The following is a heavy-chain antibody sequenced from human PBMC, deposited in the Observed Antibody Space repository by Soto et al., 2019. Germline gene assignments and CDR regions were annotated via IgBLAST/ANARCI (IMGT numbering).Heavy chain of an antibody. CDR2: ISYDGSNK. Sequence: GSLRLSCAASGFTFSTYAMHWVRQAPGKGLEWVAVISYDGSNKYYADSVKGRFTISRDNSKNTLYLQMNSLRAEDTAVYYCARAPRRIWDPFDYWGQGTLVTVSS. J-gene: IGHJ4*02. V-gene: IGHV3-30-3*01. CDR1: GFTFSTYA. D-gene: IGHD1-26*01. CDR3: ARAPRRIWDPFDY.